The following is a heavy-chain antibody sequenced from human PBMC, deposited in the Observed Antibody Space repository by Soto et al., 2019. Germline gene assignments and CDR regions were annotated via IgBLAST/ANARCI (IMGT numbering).Heavy chain of an antibody. Sequence: SETLSLTCTVSGGSISSYYWSWIRQPPGKGLEGIGYIYYSGSTNYNPSLKSRVTISVDTSKNQFSLKLSSVTAADTAVYYCARLRILWFGELGYWFDPWGQGTLVTVSS. CDR2: IYYSGST. J-gene: IGHJ5*02. V-gene: IGHV4-59*08. CDR3: ARLRILWFGELGYWFDP. D-gene: IGHD3-10*01. CDR1: GGSISSYY.